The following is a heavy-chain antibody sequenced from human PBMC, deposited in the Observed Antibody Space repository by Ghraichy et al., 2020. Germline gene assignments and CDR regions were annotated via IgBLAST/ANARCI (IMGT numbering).Heavy chain of an antibody. Sequence: GGSLRLSCAASGFPFSTYGMHWVRQVPGKGLEWVAALLYDAINKYYADSVKGRFTISRDNSKNTLFLQMNSLRGEDTAVYYCAKDRVATMVRAYHDLDYSGLAVWGQGTTVTVSS. D-gene: IGHD3-10*01. CDR2: LLYDAINK. J-gene: IGHJ6*02. CDR3: AKDRVATMVRAYHDLDYSGLAV. CDR1: GFPFSTYG. V-gene: IGHV3-30*18.